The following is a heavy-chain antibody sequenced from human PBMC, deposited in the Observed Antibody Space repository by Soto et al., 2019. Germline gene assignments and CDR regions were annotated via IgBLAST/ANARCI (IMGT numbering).Heavy chain of an antibody. CDR1: GYSFTNYA. CDR3: VRGWGQLAHYNWFDP. Sequence: QGQVVQSGAEVKKPGASVKVSCKASGYSFTNYAMHWVRQAPGQRLEWMGWINAGNGNTEYSQKFRGRVTMTSDTSASTAYMELSRMTSADTAVYYCVRGWGQLAHYNWFDPWGQGTLVTVSS. J-gene: IGHJ5*02. V-gene: IGHV1-3*01. D-gene: IGHD6-13*01. CDR2: INAGNGNT.